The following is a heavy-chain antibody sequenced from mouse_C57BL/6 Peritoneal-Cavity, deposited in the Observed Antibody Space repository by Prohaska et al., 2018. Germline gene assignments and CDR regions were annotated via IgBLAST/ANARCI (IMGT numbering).Heavy chain of an antibody. Sequence: VKISCKASGYTFTDYYMNWVKQSHGKSLEWIGDINPNNGGTSYNQKFKGKATLTVDKSSSTAYMELRSLTSEDSAVYYCAGITTVAYWGQGTLVTVST. CDR1: GYTFTDYY. J-gene: IGHJ3*01. V-gene: IGHV1-26*01. CDR2: INPNNGGT. CDR3: AGITTVAY. D-gene: IGHD1-1*01.